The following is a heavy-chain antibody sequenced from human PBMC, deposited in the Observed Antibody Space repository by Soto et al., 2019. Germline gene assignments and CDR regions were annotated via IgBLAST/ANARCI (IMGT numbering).Heavy chain of an antibody. CDR2: ITSNGGGT. V-gene: IGHV3-64*02. CDR1: GFIFSNYA. Sequence: AGSLRLSCAASGFIFSNYAMHWVRQAPGKGLEYVSAITSNGGGTYYADSVKGRFTISRDNSKYTLYLQMVSLRAEDTAVSYCVSARNIVVVPAAKFGDAFDIWGEVTMVT. CDR3: VSARNIVVVPAAKFGDAFDI. D-gene: IGHD2-2*01. J-gene: IGHJ3*02.